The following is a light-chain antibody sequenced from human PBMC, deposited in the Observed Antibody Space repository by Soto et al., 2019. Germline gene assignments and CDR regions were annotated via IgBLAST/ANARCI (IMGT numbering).Light chain of an antibody. V-gene: IGLV2-8*01. CDR3: CSYTGSSNYV. CDR2: EVN. CDR1: SSDVGGYNY. J-gene: IGLJ1*01. Sequence: QSVLTQPPSASGSPGQSVAISCTGTSSDVGGYNYVSWYQQHPGKAPKLMIYEVNKRPSGVPDRFSGSKSGNTASLTVSGLQAEDEADYYCCSYTGSSNYVFGTGTKLTVL.